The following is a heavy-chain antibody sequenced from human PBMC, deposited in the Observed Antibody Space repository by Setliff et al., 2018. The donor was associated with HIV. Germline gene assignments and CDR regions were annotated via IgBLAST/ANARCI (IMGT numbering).Heavy chain of an antibody. D-gene: IGHD5-12*01. CDR1: GFTFSDYY. CDR3: AKDSGYEGDHYFDY. Sequence: GGSLRLSCAASGFTFSDYYMSWIRQAPGKGLEWVSAISGRGGSTYYADSVKGRFTISRDNSKNTLYLQMNSLRAEDTAVYYCAKDSGYEGDHYFDYWGQGTLVTVSS. CDR2: ISGRGGST. J-gene: IGHJ4*02. V-gene: IGHV3-23*01.